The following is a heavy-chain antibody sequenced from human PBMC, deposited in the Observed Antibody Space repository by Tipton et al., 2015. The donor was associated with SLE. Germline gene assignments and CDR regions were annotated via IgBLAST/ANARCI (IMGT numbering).Heavy chain of an antibody. Sequence: GLVKPSETLSLTCAVYGGSLSGYYWSWIRQPPGKGLEWIGEINHSGSTYYNPSLKSRVTISVDTSKNQFSLKLSSVTAADTAVYYCAREIQLGDCGGDCSAFDIWGQGTMVTVSS. J-gene: IGHJ3*02. CDR1: GGSLSGYY. CDR2: INHSGST. CDR3: AREIQLGDCGGDCSAFDI. D-gene: IGHD2-21*02. V-gene: IGHV4-34*01.